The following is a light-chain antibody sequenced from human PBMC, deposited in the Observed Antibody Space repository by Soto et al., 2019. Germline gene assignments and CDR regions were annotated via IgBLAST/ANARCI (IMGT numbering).Light chain of an antibody. CDR3: YQYGSSPLFT. Sequence: EIVLTQSPGTLSLSPGERATLSCRASQSFSSCYLDWYQQKPGQATRLLIYGAFSRATGMPHRFSGSGYRTDFTLAISRLVPDDFAVYYCYQYGSSPLFTFGPGTKVDIK. J-gene: IGKJ3*01. V-gene: IGKV3-20*01. CDR2: GAF. CDR1: QSFSSCY.